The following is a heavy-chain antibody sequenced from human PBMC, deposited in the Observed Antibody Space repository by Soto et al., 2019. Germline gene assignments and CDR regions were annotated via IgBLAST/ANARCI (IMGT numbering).Heavy chain of an antibody. Sequence: EVQLVETGGGLIQPGGSLRLSCAASGFTLSSNYLSWVRQAPGKGLECISVINAGGSTFYADSVKGRVTISRDSSKNKLYLQMHSLRAEDTAIYYGASVGSTGHWGQGTLVTVSS. CDR1: GFTLSSNY. D-gene: IGHD1-26*01. V-gene: IGHV3-53*02. CDR3: ASVGSTGH. J-gene: IGHJ4*02. CDR2: INAGGST.